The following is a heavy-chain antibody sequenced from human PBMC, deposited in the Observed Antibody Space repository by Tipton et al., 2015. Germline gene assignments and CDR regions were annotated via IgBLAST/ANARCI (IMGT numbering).Heavy chain of an antibody. D-gene: IGHD3-22*01. Sequence: TLSLTCAVSGGSISSNDWWSWVRQSPGKGLEWIGEIYPRGNTIYNPSLESRVSISIDESNNQFSLNLRSVTAADTAVYYCAREVWYYDSSGYDYWGQGTLVTASS. CDR2: IYPRGNT. J-gene: IGHJ4*02. CDR1: GGSISSNDW. CDR3: AREVWYYDSSGYDY. V-gene: IGHV4-4*02.